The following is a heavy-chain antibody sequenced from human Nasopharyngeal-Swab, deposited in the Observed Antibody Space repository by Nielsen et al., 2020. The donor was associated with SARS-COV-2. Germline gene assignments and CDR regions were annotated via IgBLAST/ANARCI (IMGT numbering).Heavy chain of an antibody. V-gene: IGHV4-4*07. D-gene: IGHD3-10*01. Sequence: SETLSLTCTVSGGSISSYCWSWIRQPAGKGLEWIGRIYTTGSTNYNPSLKSRVTMSVDTSKNQFSLKLTSVTAADTAVYYCARYGSGNKFDYWGQGTLVTVSS. CDR1: GGSISSYC. J-gene: IGHJ4*02. CDR2: IYTTGST. CDR3: ARYGSGNKFDY.